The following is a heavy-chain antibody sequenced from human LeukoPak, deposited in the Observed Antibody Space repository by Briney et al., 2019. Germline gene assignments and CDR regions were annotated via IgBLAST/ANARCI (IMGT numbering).Heavy chain of an antibody. Sequence: GGSLGLSCAASGFTFSSYAMSWVRQAPGKGLGWVSAISGSGGSTYYADSVKGRFTISRDNSKNTLYLQMNSLRAEDTAVYYCAKDPLQKFTYYFDYWGQGTLVAVSS. D-gene: IGHD1-1*01. CDR1: GFTFSSYA. CDR3: AKDPLQKFTYYFDY. CDR2: ISGSGGST. J-gene: IGHJ4*02. V-gene: IGHV3-23*01.